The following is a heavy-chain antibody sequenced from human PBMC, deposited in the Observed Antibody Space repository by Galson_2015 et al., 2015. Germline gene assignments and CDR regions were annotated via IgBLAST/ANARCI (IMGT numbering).Heavy chain of an antibody. D-gene: IGHD2-15*01. CDR3: ARTSGGSWPNVHY. Sequence: SLRLSCAASGFTFNTSGMHWVRQAPGKGLEWLALISFDGTHKFFADSVKGRFTISRDYSKNTLYLQMNSLTAEDTAVYYCARTSGGSWPNVHYWGQGPLVTVSS. V-gene: IGHV3-30*03. CDR2: ISFDGTHK. J-gene: IGHJ4*02. CDR1: GFTFNTSG.